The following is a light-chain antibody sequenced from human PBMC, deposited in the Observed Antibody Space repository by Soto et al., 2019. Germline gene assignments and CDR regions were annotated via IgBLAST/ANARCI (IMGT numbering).Light chain of an antibody. J-gene: IGKJ4*01. Sequence: AIRMTQSPSSLSAPTGDRVTITCRASQGISSYLAWYQQKPGKAPKLLIYAASTLQSGVPSRFSGSGSGTDFTLTTSCLQSEDFATYYCQQYYSYPLTFGGGTKVEIK. CDR3: QQYYSYPLT. V-gene: IGKV1-8*01. CDR2: AAS. CDR1: QGISSY.